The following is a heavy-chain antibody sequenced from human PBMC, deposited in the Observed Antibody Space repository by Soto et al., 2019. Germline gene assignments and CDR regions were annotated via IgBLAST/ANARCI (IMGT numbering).Heavy chain of an antibody. D-gene: IGHD4-17*01. CDR3: ARATTVTIFDAFDI. CDR2: ISSSSSTI. CDR1: GFTFSSYS. V-gene: IGHV3-48*04. J-gene: IGHJ3*02. Sequence: PGGSLRLSCAASGFTFSSYSMNWVRQAPGKGLEWVSYISSSSSTIYYADSVKGRFTISRDNAKNSLYLQMNSLRAEDTAVYYCARATTVTIFDAFDIWGQGTMVTVSS.